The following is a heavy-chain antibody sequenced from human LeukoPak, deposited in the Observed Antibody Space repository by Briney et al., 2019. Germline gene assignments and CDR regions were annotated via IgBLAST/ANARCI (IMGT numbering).Heavy chain of an antibody. J-gene: IGHJ4*02. Sequence: PSETLSLTCTVSGGSISSYYWTWIRQPPGKGLEWIGYIYYTGSTKYNPFLQSRVTISVDTSKNQFSLKLSSVTAADTAVHYCARGLYNSGWSGGYFDYWGQGILVTVSS. CDR2: IYYTGST. D-gene: IGHD6-19*01. CDR3: ARGLYNSGWSGGYFDY. V-gene: IGHV4-59*01. CDR1: GGSISSYY.